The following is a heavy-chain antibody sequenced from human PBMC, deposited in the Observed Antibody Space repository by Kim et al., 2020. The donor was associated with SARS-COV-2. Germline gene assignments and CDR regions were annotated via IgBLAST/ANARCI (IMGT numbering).Heavy chain of an antibody. CDR1: GFTFSSYG. V-gene: IGHV3-30*18. Sequence: GGSLRLSCAASGFTFSSYGMHWVRQAPGKGLEWVAVISYDGSNKYYADSVKGRFTISRDNSKNTLYLQMNSLRAEDTAVYYCAKDRIVGANYYYYGMDVWGQGTTVTVAS. J-gene: IGHJ6*02. CDR3: AKDRIVGANYYYYGMDV. CDR2: ISYDGSNK. D-gene: IGHD1-26*01.